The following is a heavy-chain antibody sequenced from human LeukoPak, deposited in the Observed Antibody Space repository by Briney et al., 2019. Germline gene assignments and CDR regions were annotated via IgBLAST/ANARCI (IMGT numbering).Heavy chain of an antibody. Sequence: SETLSLTCTVSGGSISSYYWSWIRQPPGKGLEWIGYIYYSGSTNYNPSLKSRVTISVDTSKNQFSLKLSSVTAADTAVYYYARVAPEKVYYYDSSEGNWFDPWGQGTLVTVSS. CDR1: GGSISSYY. CDR2: IYYSGST. D-gene: IGHD3-22*01. CDR3: ARVAPEKVYYYDSSEGNWFDP. V-gene: IGHV4-59*01. J-gene: IGHJ5*02.